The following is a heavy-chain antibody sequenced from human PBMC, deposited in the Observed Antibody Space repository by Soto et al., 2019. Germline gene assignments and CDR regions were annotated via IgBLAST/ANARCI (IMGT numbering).Heavy chain of an antibody. Sequence: ASVKVSCKASGYTFTSYYMHWVRQAPGQGLEWMGIINPSGGSTSYAQKFQGRVTMTRDTSTSTVYMELSSLRSEDTAVYYCERASIVYDRAASPFAFEIWGQGTMVTV. D-gene: IGHD6-6*01. V-gene: IGHV1-46*01. CDR3: ERASIVYDRAASPFAFEI. J-gene: IGHJ3*02. CDR2: INPSGGST. CDR1: GYTFTSYY.